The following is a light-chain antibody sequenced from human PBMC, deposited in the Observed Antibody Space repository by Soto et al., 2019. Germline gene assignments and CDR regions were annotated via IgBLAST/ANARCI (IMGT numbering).Light chain of an antibody. J-gene: IGKJ4*01. CDR1: QSLLHSNGYNY. CDR2: LGS. Sequence: DIVMTQSPLSLPVTPGEPASISCRSSQSLLHSNGYNYVDWYLQKPGQPPQLLIFLGSSRASGVPDRFNGSGSGPDFTLRITTVEAEDVGVYYCMQVLQTPLTFGGGTKLEIK. CDR3: MQVLQTPLT. V-gene: IGKV2-28*01.